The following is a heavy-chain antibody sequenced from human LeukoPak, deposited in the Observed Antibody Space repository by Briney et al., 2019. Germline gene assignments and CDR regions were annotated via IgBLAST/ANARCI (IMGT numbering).Heavy chain of an antibody. CDR3: ARSNGYSKFDY. CDR1: GGSISSYY. CDR2: MYNSGST. V-gene: IGHV4-59*08. Sequence: SETLSLTCTVSGGSISSYYWSWIRQPPGKGLEWIGHMYNSGSTNYNPSLKSRVTISEDTSKNQFSLNLSSVTATDTAVYYCARSNGYSKFDYWGQGTLVTVSS. J-gene: IGHJ4*02. D-gene: IGHD3-22*01.